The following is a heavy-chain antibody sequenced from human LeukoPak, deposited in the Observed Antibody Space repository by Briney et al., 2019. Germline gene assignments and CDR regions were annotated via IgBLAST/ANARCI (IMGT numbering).Heavy chain of an antibody. Sequence: KTGGSLRLSCAASGFAFSTFSMNWVRRVPGKGLEWVSSISSSSSYIHYADSVKGRFTISRDNAKSSPYLQMNSLRAEDTAVYYCARGYYDSSGYSDAFDIWGQGTMVTVSS. D-gene: IGHD3-22*01. CDR1: GFAFSTFS. CDR2: ISSSSSYI. J-gene: IGHJ3*02. V-gene: IGHV3-21*01. CDR3: ARGYYDSSGYSDAFDI.